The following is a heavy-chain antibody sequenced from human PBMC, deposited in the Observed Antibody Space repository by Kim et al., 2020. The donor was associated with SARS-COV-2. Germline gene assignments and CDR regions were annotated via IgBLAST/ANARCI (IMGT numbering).Heavy chain of an antibody. CDR1: GGSISSSNW. D-gene: IGHD1-20*01. V-gene: IGHV4-4*02. Sequence: SETLSLTCAVSGGSISSSNWWSWVRQPPGKGLEWIGEIYHSGSTNYNPSLKSRVTISVDKSKNQFSLKLSSVTAADTAVYYCARGPPHITGTFDYWGQGTLVTVSS. J-gene: IGHJ4*02. CDR2: IYHSGST. CDR3: ARGPPHITGTFDY.